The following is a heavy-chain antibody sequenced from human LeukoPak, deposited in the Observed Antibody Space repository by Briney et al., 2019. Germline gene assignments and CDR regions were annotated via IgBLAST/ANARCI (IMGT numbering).Heavy chain of an antibody. V-gene: IGHV3-30*02. CDR3: AKGAAHGQQLVPA. D-gene: IGHD6-13*01. Sequence: EGSLRLPCAASGFTFSSYGMHWVRQAPGKGLEWVAFIRYDGSNKYYADSVKGRFTISRDNSKNTLYLQMNSLRAEDTAVYYCAKGAAHGQQLVPAWGQGTLVTVSS. CDR2: IRYDGSNK. CDR1: GFTFSSYG. J-gene: IGHJ4*02.